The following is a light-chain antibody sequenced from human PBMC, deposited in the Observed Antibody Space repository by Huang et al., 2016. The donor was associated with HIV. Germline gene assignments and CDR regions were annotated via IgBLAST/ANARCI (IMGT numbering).Light chain of an antibody. CDR2: WAT. CDR1: QTVLYSLNKKNY. CDR3: LQYYSVPQT. J-gene: IGKJ1*01. Sequence: DIVMTQSPDSLAVSPGERATIHCKSSQTVLYSLNKKNYLAWFQQKPGRPPKLLIYWATTRESGVPDRFSGSGSGTDFTLTINNRQAEDVAVYFCLQYYSVPQTFGHGTKVEIK. V-gene: IGKV4-1*01.